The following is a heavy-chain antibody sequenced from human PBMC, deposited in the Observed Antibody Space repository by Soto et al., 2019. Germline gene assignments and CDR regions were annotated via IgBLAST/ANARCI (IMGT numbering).Heavy chain of an antibody. D-gene: IGHD3-10*01. CDR3: ARRYGGAFDI. Sequence: QVQLQDSGPGLVKPSETLSLTCTVSGGSISSYYWSWIRQPPGKGLEWIGYIYYSGSTNYNPSLKSRVTISVDTSKNQFSLKLSSVTAADTAVYYCARRYGGAFDIWGPGTMVTVSS. CDR2: IYYSGST. CDR1: GGSISSYY. V-gene: IGHV4-59*08. J-gene: IGHJ3*02.